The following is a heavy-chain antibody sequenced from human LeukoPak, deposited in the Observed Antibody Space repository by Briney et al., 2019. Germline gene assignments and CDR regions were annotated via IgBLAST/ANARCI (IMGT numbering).Heavy chain of an antibody. V-gene: IGHV6-1*01. CDR3: ARVNSWTEEPDTGFDY. J-gene: IGHJ4*02. D-gene: IGHD1-14*01. CDR1: GDSVSSNSAA. CDR2: TYYRSGWYN. Sequence: SQTLSLTCAISGDSVSSNSAAWNWIRQSPSRGLEWLGRTYYRSGWYNDYAVSVKSRITISPDTSKNQFSLQLNSLTPEDTAVYFCARVNSWTEEPDTGFDYWGQGTLVTVS.